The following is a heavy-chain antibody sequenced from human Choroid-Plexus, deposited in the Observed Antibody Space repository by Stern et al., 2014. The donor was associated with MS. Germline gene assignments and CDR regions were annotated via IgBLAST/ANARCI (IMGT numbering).Heavy chain of an antibody. D-gene: IGHD2-15*01. J-gene: IGHJ2*01. CDR2: LSSDGSNE. CDR1: GITFSGYA. Sequence: VQLVESGGGVVQPGRSLKLSCVASGITFSGYAMHWVRQAPGKGLEWVTVLSSDGSNEYYADSAKGRFTMSRDNSKNTVFLQMNSLRPEDTAFYYCARDVADGVGYFDVWGRGTLVAVSS. CDR3: ARDVADGVGYFDV. V-gene: IGHV3-30-3*01.